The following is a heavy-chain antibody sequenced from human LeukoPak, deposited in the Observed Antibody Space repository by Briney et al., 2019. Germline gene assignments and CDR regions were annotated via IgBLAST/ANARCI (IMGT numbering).Heavy chain of an antibody. V-gene: IGHV4-59*01. J-gene: IGHJ3*02. CDR3: AKYYHDSSGYGAFDI. D-gene: IGHD3-22*01. CDR1: GGSISSDY. CDR2: FSNSGST. Sequence: PETPSLTCTVSGGSISSDYWSWIRQPPGKGLEWIGYFSNSGSTNYNPPLKRRVTISVDTSRNQLSLNLRFMTAADTAVYYCAKYYHDSSGYGAFDIWGQGTMV.